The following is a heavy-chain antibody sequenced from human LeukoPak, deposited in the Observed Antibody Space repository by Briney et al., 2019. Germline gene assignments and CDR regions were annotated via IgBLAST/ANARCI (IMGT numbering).Heavy chain of an antibody. J-gene: IGHJ6*03. D-gene: IGHD4-11*01. Sequence: PGGSLRLSCAASGFTFSNYEMNWVRQAPGKGLEWISYISGSGSTIYYAASVKGRFTISRDNAKNSLYLQMNSLRAEDTAVYYCARDQVSRDYYYYYYMDVWGKGTTVTVSS. V-gene: IGHV3-48*03. CDR1: GFTFSNYE. CDR3: ARDQVSRDYYYYYYMDV. CDR2: ISGSGSTI.